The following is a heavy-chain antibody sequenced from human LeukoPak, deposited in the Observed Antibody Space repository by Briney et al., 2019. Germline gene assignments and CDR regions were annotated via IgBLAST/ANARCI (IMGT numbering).Heavy chain of an antibody. CDR2: IYYDGST. CDR3: ARSGGYYYDVL. V-gene: IGHV4-59*08. J-gene: IGHJ4*02. Sequence: SETLSLTCTVSGDSISNYYWSWIRQSPGKGLEWIGDIYYDGSTSYNPSLKSRLTISLDTSKNQFSLNLRSVTAADTAVFYCARSGGYYYDVLWGQGTLVTVSS. D-gene: IGHD3-22*01. CDR1: GDSISNYY.